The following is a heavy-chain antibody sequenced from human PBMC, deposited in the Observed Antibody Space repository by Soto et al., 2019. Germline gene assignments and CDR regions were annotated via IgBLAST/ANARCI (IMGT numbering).Heavy chain of an antibody. CDR2: ISAYNGNT. D-gene: IGHD2-2*01. CDR3: ARDSDRLGYCSSTSCPYDY. V-gene: IGHV1-18*04. CDR1: GYTFTSYG. Sequence: ASVKVSCKASGYTFTSYGISWVRQAPGQGLEWMGWISAYNGNTNYAQKLQGRVTMTTDTSTSTAYMELRSLRSDDTAVYYCARDSDRLGYCSSTSCPYDYWGQGTLVTVSS. J-gene: IGHJ4*02.